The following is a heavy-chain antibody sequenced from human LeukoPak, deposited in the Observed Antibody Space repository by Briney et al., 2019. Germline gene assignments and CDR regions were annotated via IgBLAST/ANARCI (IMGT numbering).Heavy chain of an antibody. J-gene: IGHJ3*02. CDR3: ARVNYDILTGTSDAFDI. Sequence: GGSLRLSCAASGFTFSSYSMNWVRQAPGKGLEWVSSISSSSSYIYYADSVKGRFTISRDNAKNSLYLQMNSLRAEDTAVYYCARVNYDILTGTSDAFDIWGQGTMVTVSS. CDR2: ISSSSSYI. V-gene: IGHV3-21*01. D-gene: IGHD3-9*01. CDR1: GFTFSSYS.